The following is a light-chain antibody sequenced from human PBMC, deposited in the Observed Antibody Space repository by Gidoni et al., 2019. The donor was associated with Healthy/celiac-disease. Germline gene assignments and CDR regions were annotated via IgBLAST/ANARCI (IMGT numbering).Light chain of an antibody. J-gene: IGKJ1*01. CDR2: GAS. CDR3: QQYGRSPPWT. CDR1: QSVSSSY. V-gene: IGKV3-20*01. Sequence: EIVLTQSPGTLSLSPGERATLSCRARQSVSSSYLAWYQQKPGQAPRLLNYGASSRASGTPDRFSGSSSGNDFTLTISRLDAEDSAVYYCQQYGRSPPWTFGQGTKVEIK.